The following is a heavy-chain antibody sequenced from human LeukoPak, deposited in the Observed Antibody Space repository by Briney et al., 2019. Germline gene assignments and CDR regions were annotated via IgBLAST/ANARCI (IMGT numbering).Heavy chain of an antibody. CDR1: GFIFSSYE. J-gene: IGHJ4*02. Sequence: PGRSLRLSCAASGFIFSSYEMHWVRQAPGKGLEWVSYIGTTGSTIYYADSVKGRFTISRDNAKNSLYLQMNSLRAEDTAVYYCAREASYYFDYWGQGTLVTVSS. CDR3: AREASYYFDY. CDR2: IGTTGSTI. V-gene: IGHV3-48*03.